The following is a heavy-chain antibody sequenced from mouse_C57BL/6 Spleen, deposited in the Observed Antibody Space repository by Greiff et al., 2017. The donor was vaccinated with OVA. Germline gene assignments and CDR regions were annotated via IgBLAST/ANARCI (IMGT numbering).Heavy chain of an antibody. CDR3: AREGELLRSDY. CDR2: IDPNSGGT. J-gene: IGHJ2*01. D-gene: IGHD1-1*01. Sequence: VQLQQPGAELVKPGASVKLSCKASGYTFTSYWMHWVKQRPGRGLGWIGRIDPNSGGTKYNEKFQSKATLTVDKPSSTAYMQLSSLTSEDSAVYYCAREGELLRSDYWGQGTTLTVSS. CDR1: GYTFTSYW. V-gene: IGHV1-72*01.